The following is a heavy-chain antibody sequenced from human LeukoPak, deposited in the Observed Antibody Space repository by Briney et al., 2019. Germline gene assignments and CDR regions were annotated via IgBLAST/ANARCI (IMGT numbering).Heavy chain of an antibody. Sequence: GGSLRLSCAASGFTFSSYSMNWVRQAPGKGLEWVSSISSSSSYINYADSVKGRFTISRDNAKNSLYLQMNSLRAEDTAVYYCASLAARPYWGQGTLVTVSS. CDR1: GFTFSSYS. CDR2: ISSSSSYI. V-gene: IGHV3-21*01. CDR3: ASLAARPY. D-gene: IGHD6-6*01. J-gene: IGHJ4*02.